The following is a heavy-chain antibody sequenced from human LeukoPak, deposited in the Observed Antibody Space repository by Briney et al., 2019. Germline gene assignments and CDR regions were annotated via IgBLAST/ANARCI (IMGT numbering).Heavy chain of an antibody. V-gene: IGHV3-11*04. CDR3: ARLRDYYDSSVDY. Sequence: GGSLRLSCAASGFTFSDYYMSWLRQAPGKGLEWVSYISSSGSTIYYADSVKGRFTISRDNAKNSLYLQMNSLRAEDTAVYYCARLRDYYDSSVDYWGQGTLVTVSS. D-gene: IGHD3-22*01. CDR2: ISSSGSTI. CDR1: GFTFSDYY. J-gene: IGHJ4*02.